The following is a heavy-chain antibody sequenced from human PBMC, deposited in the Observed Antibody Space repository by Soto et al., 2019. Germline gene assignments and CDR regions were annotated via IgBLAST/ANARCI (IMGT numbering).Heavy chain of an antibody. CDR2: ISRSSTGI. CDR3: ARAGTWGLDV. J-gene: IGHJ6*02. Sequence: EVQLVESGGGLVQPGGSLRLSCAASGFTFSLYSMSWVRQAPGKGLEWVSYISRSSTGIHYADSVKGRFTISRDDATNSMHLQMNSLGDGDTAVYYCARAGTWGLDVWGQGTTVSISS. CDR1: GFTFSLYS. D-gene: IGHD6-19*01. V-gene: IGHV3-48*02.